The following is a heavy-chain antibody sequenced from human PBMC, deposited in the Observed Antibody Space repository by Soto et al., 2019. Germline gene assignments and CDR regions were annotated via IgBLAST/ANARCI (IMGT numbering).Heavy chain of an antibody. CDR3: ARGRASGSYYLLDY. CDR1: GDTFTTYD. CDR2: INPNSGNI. Sequence: ALVKVSCKASGDTFTTYDINWVRQATGHGLEWMGWINPNSGNIGYAQRFQGRVTMTRDTAIRTAYMEVSSLRSNDTAVYYCARGRASGSYYLLDYWGQGTLVTVSS. D-gene: IGHD3-10*01. J-gene: IGHJ4*02. V-gene: IGHV1-8*01.